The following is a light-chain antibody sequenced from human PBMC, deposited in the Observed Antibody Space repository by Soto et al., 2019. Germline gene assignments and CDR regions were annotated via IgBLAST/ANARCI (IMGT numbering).Light chain of an antibody. V-gene: IGLV2-23*01. CDR1: SSDVGSYNL. CDR3: CSYGGRTTPYV. J-gene: IGLJ1*01. CDR2: EDS. Sequence: QSVLTQPASVSGAPGQSVTISCTRTSSDVGSYNLVSWYQQQPCKAPKLMIYEDSERPSGISHRFSGAKSGNTASLPISGLQADDEDEYYCCSYGGRTTPYVFGSGTKVTVL.